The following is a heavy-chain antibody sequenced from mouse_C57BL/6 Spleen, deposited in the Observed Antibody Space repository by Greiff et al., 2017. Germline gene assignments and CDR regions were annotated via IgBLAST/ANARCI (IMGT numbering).Heavy chain of an antibody. J-gene: IGHJ2*01. CDR1: GYAFSSSW. D-gene: IGHD4-1*01. CDR2: IYPGDGDT. Sequence: QVQLQQSGPELVKPGASVKISCKASGYAFSSSWMNWVKQRPGKGLEWIGRIYPGDGDTKYNGKFKGKATLTADKSSSTAYMQLSSLTSEDSAVYCCARLGTGYYFDYWGQRTTLTVSS. V-gene: IGHV1-82*01. CDR3: ARLGTGYYFDY.